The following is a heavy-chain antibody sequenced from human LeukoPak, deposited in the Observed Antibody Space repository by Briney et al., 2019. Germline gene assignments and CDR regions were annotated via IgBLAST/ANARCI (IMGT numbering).Heavy chain of an antibody. D-gene: IGHD1-26*01. V-gene: IGHV3-30*02. J-gene: IGHJ4*02. Sequence: GGSLRLSCAASGFTFSSYGMHWVRQAPGKGLEWVAFIRYDGGNKYYADSVKGRFTISRDNSKNTLYLQMNSLRAEDTAVYYCAKGAKVGATTYFDYWGQGTLVTVSS. CDR2: IRYDGGNK. CDR3: AKGAKVGATTYFDY. CDR1: GFTFSSYG.